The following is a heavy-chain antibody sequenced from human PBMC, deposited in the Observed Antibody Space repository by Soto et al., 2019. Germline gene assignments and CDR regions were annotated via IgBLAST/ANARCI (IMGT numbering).Heavy chain of an antibody. D-gene: IGHD2-21*02. J-gene: IGHJ5*02. V-gene: IGHV3-23*01. Sequence: EVQLLESGGGLVQPGGSLRLSCAASGFTFSSYAMSWVRQAPGKGLEWVSTISGSGGSTHYADSVKGRFTISRDNSKNTRDLQMNSLRAEDTAVYYCAKFYGGNSAHTYTIDPWGQGTLVTVSS. CDR3: AKFYGGNSAHTYTIDP. CDR2: ISGSGGST. CDR1: GFTFSSYA.